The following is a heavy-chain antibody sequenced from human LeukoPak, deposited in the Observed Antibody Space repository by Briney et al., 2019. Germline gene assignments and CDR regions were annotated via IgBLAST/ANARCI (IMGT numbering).Heavy chain of an antibody. CDR2: IWYDGSNQ. Sequence: GGSLRLSCAASGFIFSSYGMHWVRQTPGKGLEWVAAIWYDGSNQYYADSVKGRFTISRDNSKNTVYLQMNSLRAEDTAVYYCAKSRFLEWLLNYWGQGTLVTVSS. V-gene: IGHV3-33*06. J-gene: IGHJ4*02. CDR3: AKSRFLEWLLNY. D-gene: IGHD3-3*01. CDR1: GFIFSSYG.